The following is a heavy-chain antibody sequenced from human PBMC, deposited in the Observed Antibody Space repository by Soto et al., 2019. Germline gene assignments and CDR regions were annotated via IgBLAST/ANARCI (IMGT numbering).Heavy chain of an antibody. CDR3: ARVTVSWFDS. D-gene: IGHD3-16*02. CDR2: IYSSGVT. CDR1: GFTVSSHY. Sequence: GGSLRLSCAASGFTVSSHYMSWVRQAPGKGLEWVPIIYSSGVTFYADFVEGRFTISRDDSKNTVHLQMNSLRAEDTAVYYCARVTVSWFDSWGQGSLVTVSS. J-gene: IGHJ5*01. V-gene: IGHV3-53*01.